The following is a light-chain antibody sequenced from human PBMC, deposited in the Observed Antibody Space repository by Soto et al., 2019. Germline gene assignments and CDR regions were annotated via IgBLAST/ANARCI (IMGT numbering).Light chain of an antibody. CDR3: QQRVNWLT. Sequence: EIVLTQSPAILSLSPGERATLSCRASQSVGTYLDWYQQKLGQAPRLLIYDASNRATGIPARFSGSGSGTDFTLTISGLEPEDFAVYYCQQRVNWLTFGGGTKVDIK. J-gene: IGKJ4*01. CDR2: DAS. V-gene: IGKV3-11*01. CDR1: QSVGTY.